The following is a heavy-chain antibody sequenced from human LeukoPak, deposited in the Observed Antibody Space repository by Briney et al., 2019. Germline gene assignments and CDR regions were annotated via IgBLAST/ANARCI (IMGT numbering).Heavy chain of an antibody. J-gene: IGHJ6*02. Sequence: SETLSLTCAVSGYSISNSHWWGWIRQPPGKGLEWIGYIYYSGSTNYNPSLKSRVTISVDTSKNQFSLKLSSVTAADTAVYYCARDLIMITFGAPIRYGMDVWGQGTTVTVSS. V-gene: IGHV4-28*03. CDR1: GYSISNSHW. CDR2: IYYSGST. D-gene: IGHD3-16*01. CDR3: ARDLIMITFGAPIRYGMDV.